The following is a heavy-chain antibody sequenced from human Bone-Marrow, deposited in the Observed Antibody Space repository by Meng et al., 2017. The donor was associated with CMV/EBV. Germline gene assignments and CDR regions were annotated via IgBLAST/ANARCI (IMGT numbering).Heavy chain of an antibody. V-gene: IGHV1-2*02. CDR1: GYTFTGYY. Sequence: ASVKVSCKASGYTFTGYYMHWVRQAPGQGLEWMGWINPNSGGTNYAQKFQGRVTITRNTSISTAYMELSSLRSEDTAVYYCARGRIAAAGTDYSFDYWGQGTLATVS. CDR3: ARGRIAAAGTDYSFDY. J-gene: IGHJ4*02. CDR2: INPNSGGT. D-gene: IGHD6-13*01.